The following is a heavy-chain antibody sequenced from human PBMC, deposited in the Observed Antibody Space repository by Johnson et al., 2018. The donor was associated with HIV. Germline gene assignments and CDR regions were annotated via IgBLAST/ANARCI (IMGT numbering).Heavy chain of an antibody. CDR3: AKDLPRITTSISAFDI. V-gene: IGHV3-13*01. CDR2: IGTAGDT. CDR1: GFTFSSYD. Sequence: VQLVESGGGLVQPGGSLRLSCAASGFTFSSYDMHWVRQATGKGLEWVSAIGTAGDTYYPGSVKGRFTISRDNSKNTLYLQMNSLRADDTAVYYCAKDLPRITTSISAFDIWGQGTMVTVSS. D-gene: IGHD1-14*01. J-gene: IGHJ3*02.